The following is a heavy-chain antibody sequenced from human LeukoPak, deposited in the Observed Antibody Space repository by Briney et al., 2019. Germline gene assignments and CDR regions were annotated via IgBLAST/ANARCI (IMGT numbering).Heavy chain of an antibody. CDR2: IYYSGST. J-gene: IGHJ4*02. V-gene: IGHV4-59*01. Sequence: SETLSLTCTVSGGSISSYYWSWTRQPPGKGLEWIGYIYYSGSTNYNPSLKSRVTISVDTSKNQFSLKLSSVTAADTAVYYCARGADYDSSGYYSWGQGTLVTVSS. D-gene: IGHD3-22*01. CDR3: ARGADYDSSGYYS. CDR1: GGSISSYY.